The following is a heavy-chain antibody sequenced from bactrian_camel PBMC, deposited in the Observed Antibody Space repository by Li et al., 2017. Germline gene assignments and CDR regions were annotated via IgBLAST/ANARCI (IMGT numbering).Heavy chain of an antibody. CDR1: GYTYNRNC. J-gene: IGHJ4*01. CDR3: AADSNYNCLYVFWRNRNYKH. V-gene: IGHV3S40*01. CDR2: IATGSGNT. D-gene: IGHD3*01. Sequence: DVQLVESGGGSVQAGGSLRPSCAASGYTYNRNCMAWFRQAPGKEREGVARIATGSGNTYYADSVKGRFTISQDNAKNTVYLQMNSLKPEDTATYYCAADSNYNCLYVFWRNRNYKHWGQGTQVTV.